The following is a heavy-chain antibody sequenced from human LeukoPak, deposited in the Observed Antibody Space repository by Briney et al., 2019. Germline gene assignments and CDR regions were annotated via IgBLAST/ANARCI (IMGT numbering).Heavy chain of an antibody. V-gene: IGHV1-18*01. CDR2: ISPSTGVT. CDR1: GYIFINYG. Sequence: ASVKVSCKASGYIFINYGISWVRQAPGQGLERMGWISPSTGVTKYAQKFRDTITLTTETSTSTAYMELRSLRSDDTAVYYCARDWNCTTTTCYNCFDPWGQGTLVTVSS. D-gene: IGHD2-8*01. CDR3: ARDWNCTTTTCYNCFDP. J-gene: IGHJ5*02.